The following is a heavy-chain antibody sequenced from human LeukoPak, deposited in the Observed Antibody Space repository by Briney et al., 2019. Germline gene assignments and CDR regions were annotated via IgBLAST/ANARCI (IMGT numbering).Heavy chain of an antibody. CDR2: INHSGST. V-gene: IGHV4-34*01. CDR3: ARPRSGSCFYYYGMDV. Sequence: PSETLSLTCTVSGGSISSYYWSWIRQPPGKGLEWIGEINHSGSTNYNPSLKSRVTISVDTSKNQFSLKLSSVTAADTAVYYCARPRSGSCFYYYGMDVWGQGTTVTVSS. J-gene: IGHJ6*02. CDR1: GGSISSYY. D-gene: IGHD1-26*01.